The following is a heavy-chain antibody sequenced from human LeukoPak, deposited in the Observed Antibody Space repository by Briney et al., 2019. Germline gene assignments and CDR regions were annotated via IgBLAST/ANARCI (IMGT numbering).Heavy chain of an antibody. J-gene: IGHJ5*02. CDR2: INHSGST. V-gene: IGHV4-34*01. Sequence: SETLSLTCAVYGGSFSGYYWSWIRQPPGKGLEWIGEINHSGSTNYNPSLKSRVTISVDTSKNQFSLKLSSVTAADTAVYYCARSYCSSTSCYIYWFDPWGQGTLVPVSS. CDR1: GGSFSGYY. CDR3: ARSYCSSTSCYIYWFDP. D-gene: IGHD2-2*02.